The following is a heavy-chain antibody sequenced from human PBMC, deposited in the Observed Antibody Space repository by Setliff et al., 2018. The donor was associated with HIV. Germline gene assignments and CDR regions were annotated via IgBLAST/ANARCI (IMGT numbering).Heavy chain of an antibody. J-gene: IGHJ4*02. D-gene: IGHD2-21*02. CDR3: ARNGDSYYFDY. CDR2: IYSSGST. CDR1: GGSINYYY. Sequence: SETLSLTCTDSGGSINYYYWSWIRQPPGKGLEWIGYIYSSGSTNNNPSLKSRVTISVDTSKNQFSLKLSSVTAADTAVYYCARNGDSYYFDYWGQGTLVTVSS. V-gene: IGHV4-4*08.